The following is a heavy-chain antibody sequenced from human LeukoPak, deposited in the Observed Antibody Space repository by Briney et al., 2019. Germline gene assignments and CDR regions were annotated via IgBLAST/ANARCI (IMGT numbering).Heavy chain of an antibody. CDR2: INPNSGGT. CDR1: GYTFTGYY. D-gene: IGHD2-2*02. V-gene: IGHV1-2*02. CDR3: ARDLRIVVVPAAIRYNWFDP. Sequence: ASVKVSCKASGYTFTGYYMHWVRQAPGQGLEWMGWINPNSGGTNYAQKFQGRVTMTRDTSISTAYMELSGLRSDDTAVYYCARDLRIVVVPAAIRYNWFDPWGQGTLVTVSS. J-gene: IGHJ5*02.